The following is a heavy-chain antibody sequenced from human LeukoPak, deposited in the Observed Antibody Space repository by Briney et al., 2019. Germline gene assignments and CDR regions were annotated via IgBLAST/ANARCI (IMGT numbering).Heavy chain of an antibody. Sequence: GGSLRLSCAASGFTFSSYSMNWVRQAPGKGLEWVSSISSSSSYIYYADSVKGRFTISRDNAKNSLYLQMNSLRAEDTAVYYCAKDSYGSGTFWYFDLWGRGTLVTVSS. CDR1: GFTFSSYS. V-gene: IGHV3-21*01. CDR3: AKDSYGSGTFWYFDL. J-gene: IGHJ2*01. CDR2: ISSSSSYI. D-gene: IGHD3-10*01.